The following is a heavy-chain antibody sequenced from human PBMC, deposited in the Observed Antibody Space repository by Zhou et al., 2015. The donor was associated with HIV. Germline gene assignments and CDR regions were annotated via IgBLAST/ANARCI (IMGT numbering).Heavy chain of an antibody. CDR3: ARLGRRDGYNWGFDY. CDR2: IIPILGIA. Sequence: QVQLVQSGAEVKKPGSSVKVSCKASGGTFSSYTISWVRQAPGQGLEWMGRIIPILGIANYAQKFQGRVTITADKSTSTAYMELSSLRSEDTAVHYCARLGRRDGYNWGFDYWGQGTLVTVSS. J-gene: IGHJ4*02. V-gene: IGHV1-69*02. D-gene: IGHD5-24*01. CDR1: GGTFSSYT.